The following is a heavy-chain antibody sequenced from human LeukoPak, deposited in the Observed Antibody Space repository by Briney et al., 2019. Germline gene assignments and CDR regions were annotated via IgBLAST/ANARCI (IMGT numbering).Heavy chain of an antibody. D-gene: IGHD4-23*01. V-gene: IGHV3-7*01. CDR2: IKPDGGEK. CDR1: GFTVSSNE. CDR3: ARVFNTVGFDY. J-gene: IGHJ4*02. Sequence: GGSLRLSCAASGFTVSSNEMSWVRQAPGRGLEWVASIKPDGGEKFYVDSVKGRFTISRDNARNSLDLQMNSLRGEDTAVYYCARVFNTVGFDYWGQGILVTVSS.